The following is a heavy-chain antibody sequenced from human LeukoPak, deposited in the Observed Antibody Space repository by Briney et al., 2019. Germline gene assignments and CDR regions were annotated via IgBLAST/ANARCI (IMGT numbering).Heavy chain of an antibody. D-gene: IGHD3-22*01. CDR1: GFSLSTSGVG. CDR3: AHRTRIILDSSGYSDY. V-gene: IGHV2-5*01. Sequence: SGPTLVNPTQTLTLTCTFSGFSLSTSGVGVGWIRQPPGKALEWLALIYWNDDKRYSPSLKSRLTITKDTSKNQVVLTVNNMDPVDTATYYCAHRTRIILDSSGYSDYWGQGTLFTVSS. J-gene: IGHJ4*02. CDR2: IYWNDDK.